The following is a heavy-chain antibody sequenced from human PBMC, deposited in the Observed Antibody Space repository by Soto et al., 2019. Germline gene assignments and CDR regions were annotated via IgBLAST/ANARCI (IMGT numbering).Heavy chain of an antibody. J-gene: IGHJ6*02. CDR2: ISSNGGST. CDR1: GFTFSSYA. CDR3: ARVLFPAANSRYDMDV. V-gene: IGHV3-64*04. Sequence: GGSLRLSCSASGFTFSSYAMHWVRQAPGKGLEYVSAISSNGGSTYYADSVKGRFTISRDNSKNTLFLQMNSLRDEDTAVYYCARVLFPAANSRYDMDVWGQGTTVTVSS. D-gene: IGHD2-2*01.